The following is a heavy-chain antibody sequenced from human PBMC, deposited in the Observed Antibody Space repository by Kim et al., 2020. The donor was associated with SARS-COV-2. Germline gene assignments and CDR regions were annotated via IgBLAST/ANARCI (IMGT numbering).Heavy chain of an antibody. CDR3: VRLGGDSYDYYYDL. CDR1: GFSFNDFA. Sequence: GGSLRPSCVASGFSFNDFALTWVRQAPGRGLEWVSSVSSSGARTFYTDSVKGRFTISRDSSQNTMSLQMDSLRDEDTALYYCVRLGGDSYDYYYDLWGQGTLVTVSS. D-gene: IGHD3-22*01. J-gene: IGHJ4*02. V-gene: IGHV3-23*01. CDR2: VSSSGART.